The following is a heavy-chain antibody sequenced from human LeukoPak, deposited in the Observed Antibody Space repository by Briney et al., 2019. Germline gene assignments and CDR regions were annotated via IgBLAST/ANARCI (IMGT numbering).Heavy chain of an antibody. D-gene: IGHD6-19*01. CDR1: GITFSSYS. Sequence: GGSLRLSCAASGITFSSYSMNWVRQAPGKGLEWVSVIYSGGSTYYADSVKGRFTISRDNSKNTLYLQMNSLRAEDTAVHYCARDGSGWSGWFDPWGQGTLVTVSS. CDR3: ARDGSGWSGWFDP. V-gene: IGHV3-53*01. CDR2: IYSGGST. J-gene: IGHJ5*02.